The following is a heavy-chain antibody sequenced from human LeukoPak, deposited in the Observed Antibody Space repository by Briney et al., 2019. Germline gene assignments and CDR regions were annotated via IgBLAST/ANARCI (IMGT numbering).Heavy chain of an antibody. J-gene: IGHJ4*02. CDR3: TRDQMVVVPAAVFDY. CDR2: IRSKAYGGTT. V-gene: IGHV3-49*04. Sequence: QPGGSLRLSCAASGFTFSNQWMHWVRQAPGKGLEWVGFIRSKAYGGTTEYAASVKGRFTISRDDSKSIAYLQMNSLKTEDTAVYYCTRDQMVVVPAAVFDYWGQGTLVTVSS. D-gene: IGHD2-2*01. CDR1: GFTFSNQW.